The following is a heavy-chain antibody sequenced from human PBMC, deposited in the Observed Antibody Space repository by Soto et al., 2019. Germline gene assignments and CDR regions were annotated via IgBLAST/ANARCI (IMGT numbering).Heavy chain of an antibody. CDR3: TRDSSGYNTRLNYYGMDV. CDR2: IRSKAYGGTT. Sequence: GGSLRLSCTASGFTFGDYAMSWFRQAPGKGLEWVGFIRSKAYGGTTEYAASVKGRFTISRDDSKSIAYLQMNSLKTEDTAVYYCTRDSSGYNTRLNYYGMDVWGQGTTVTVSS. V-gene: IGHV3-49*03. D-gene: IGHD3-22*01. J-gene: IGHJ6*02. CDR1: GFTFGDYA.